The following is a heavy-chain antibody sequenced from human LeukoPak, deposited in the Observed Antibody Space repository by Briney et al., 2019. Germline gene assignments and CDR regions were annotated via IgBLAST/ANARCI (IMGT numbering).Heavy chain of an antibody. V-gene: IGHV1-18*01. J-gene: IGHJ4*02. CDR3: ARDAIYCSSTSCYFDY. CDR2: ISAYNGNT. CDR1: GYTFTSYG. Sequence: ASVKVSCKASGYTFTSYGISWLRQAPGQGLEWMGWISAYNGNTNYAQKLQGRVTMTTDTSTSTAYMELRSLRSDDTAVYYCARDAIYCSSTSCYFDYWGQGTLVTVSS. D-gene: IGHD2-2*01.